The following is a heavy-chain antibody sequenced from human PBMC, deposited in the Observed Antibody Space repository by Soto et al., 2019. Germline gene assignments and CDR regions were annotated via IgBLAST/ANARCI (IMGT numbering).Heavy chain of an antibody. V-gene: IGHV5-51*01. CDR1: GYSFTSYW. J-gene: IGHJ6*02. Sequence: GESLKISCKGSGYSFTSYWIGWVRQMPGKGLEWMGIIYPGDSDTRYSPSFQGQVTISADKSISTAYLQWSSLKASDTAMYYCARSVVAATTRRLYYYYGMDVWGQGTTVTSP. D-gene: IGHD2-15*01. CDR2: IYPGDSDT. CDR3: ARSVVAATTRRLYYYYGMDV.